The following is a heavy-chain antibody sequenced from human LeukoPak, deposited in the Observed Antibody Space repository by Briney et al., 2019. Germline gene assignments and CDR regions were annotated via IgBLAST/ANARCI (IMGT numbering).Heavy chain of an antibody. CDR1: GFIFSNYE. Sequence: GGSLRLSCAASGFIFSNYEMNWVRQAPGKGLEWVSYISSSGTTIYYADSVEGRFTISRDNAKNSVYVQINSLRAEDTAVYYCARDGGLYYTRYGAFDVWGQGTMVAISS. CDR2: ISSSGTTI. J-gene: IGHJ3*01. CDR3: ARDGGLYYTRYGAFDV. D-gene: IGHD2-8*01. V-gene: IGHV3-48*03.